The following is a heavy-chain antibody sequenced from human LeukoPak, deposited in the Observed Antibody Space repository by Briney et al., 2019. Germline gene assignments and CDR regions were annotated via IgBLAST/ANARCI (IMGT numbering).Heavy chain of an antibody. CDR2: ISDTGST. Sequence: PSETLSLTCTVSGGSISSFYWTRIRQPPGKGLELIGYISDTGSTDYNPSLKGRLTMSIDTSKSQFSLRLNSVTAADTALYCCATMVRGARFDYWGQGTLVTVSS. D-gene: IGHD3-10*01. CDR3: ATMVRGARFDY. V-gene: IGHV4-59*08. J-gene: IGHJ4*02. CDR1: GGSISSFY.